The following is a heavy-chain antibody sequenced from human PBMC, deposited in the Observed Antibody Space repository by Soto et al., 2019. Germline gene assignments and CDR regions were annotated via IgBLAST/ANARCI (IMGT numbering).Heavy chain of an antibody. D-gene: IGHD3-22*01. CDR2: ISAYNGNT. J-gene: IGHJ3*02. CDR1: GYTFTSYG. Sequence: ASVKVSCKASGYTFTSYGISWVRQAPGQGLEWMGWISAYNGNTNYAQKFQGRVTMTTDTSTNTAYMDLTSLRSDDTALYYCAGVEPILNYYDSSAYDPGAFDIWGQGTMVTVS. V-gene: IGHV1-18*01. CDR3: AGVEPILNYYDSSAYDPGAFDI.